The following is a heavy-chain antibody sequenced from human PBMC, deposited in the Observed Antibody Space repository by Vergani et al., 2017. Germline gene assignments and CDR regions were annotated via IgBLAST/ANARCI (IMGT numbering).Heavy chain of an antibody. CDR1: GYTFTSYA. J-gene: IGHJ5*02. D-gene: IGHD2-2*01. CDR3: AKGGEDIVVVPAAIGHDWFDP. V-gene: IGHV1-3*01. CDR2: INAGNGNT. Sequence: QVQLVQSGAEVKKPGASVKVSCKASGYTFTSYAMHWVRQAPGQRLEWMGWINAGNGNTQYSQKFQGRDTINRDTSASTAYMELCSLRSEDTAVYYCAKGGEDIVVVPAAIGHDWFDPWGQGTLVTVSS.